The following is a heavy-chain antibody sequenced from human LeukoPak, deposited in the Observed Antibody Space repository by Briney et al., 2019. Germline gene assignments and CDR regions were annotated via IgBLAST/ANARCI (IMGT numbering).Heavy chain of an antibody. D-gene: IGHD1-1*01. Sequence: SETLSLTCTVSGGSISSCGFYWSWIRQHPGEGLEWIGYIHYSGSTYYNPSLKSRVSISVDTSKNQFSLKLKSLTAADTAVFYCARGGNWNRPYIDYWGQGTLVTVSS. V-gene: IGHV4-31*03. CDR2: IHYSGST. CDR3: ARGGNWNRPYIDY. J-gene: IGHJ4*02. CDR1: GGSISSCGFY.